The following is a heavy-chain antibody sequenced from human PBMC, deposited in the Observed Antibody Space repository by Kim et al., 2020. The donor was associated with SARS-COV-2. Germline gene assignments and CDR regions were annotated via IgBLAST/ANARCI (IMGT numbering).Heavy chain of an antibody. Sequence: GGSLRLSCAASGFTFDDYAMHWVRQAPGKGLEWVSGISWNSGSIGYADSVKGRFTISRDNAKNSLYLQMNSLRAEDTALYYCAKDKELAAAGTSFDYWGQGTLVTVSS. J-gene: IGHJ4*02. CDR3: AKDKELAAAGTSFDY. CDR1: GFTFDDYA. CDR2: ISWNSGSI. D-gene: IGHD6-13*01. V-gene: IGHV3-9*01.